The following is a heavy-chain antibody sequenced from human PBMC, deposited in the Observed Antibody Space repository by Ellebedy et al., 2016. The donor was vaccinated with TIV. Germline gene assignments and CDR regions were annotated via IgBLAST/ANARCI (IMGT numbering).Heavy chain of an antibody. CDR1: GGSVSSGSYY. J-gene: IGHJ4*02. D-gene: IGHD6-13*01. V-gene: IGHV4-61*01. CDR3: PTGTAAAGSAY. Sequence: MPSETLSLTCAVSGGSVSSGSYYWSWIRQPPGKGLEWIGYINYSGSTNYNPSLRNRVTISLDMSKHQLSLKVSSVTAADTAVYYCPTGTAAAGSAYWGQGTLVTVSS. CDR2: INYSGST.